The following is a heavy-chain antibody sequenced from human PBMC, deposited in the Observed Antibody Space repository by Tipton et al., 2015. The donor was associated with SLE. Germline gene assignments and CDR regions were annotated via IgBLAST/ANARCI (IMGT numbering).Heavy chain of an antibody. J-gene: IGHJ4*02. Sequence: TLSLTCAVSGHSISTDYYWGWIRQPAGQGLEWIGHVHTRGSTYNNPSLRSRVTISVDTSKNQFSLKLSSVTAADTAVYYCARVAPGGYYFDYWGQGTLVTVSS. D-gene: IGHD5-12*01. V-gene: IGHV4-61*09. CDR2: VHTRGST. CDR3: ARVAPGGYYFDY. CDR1: GHSISTDYY.